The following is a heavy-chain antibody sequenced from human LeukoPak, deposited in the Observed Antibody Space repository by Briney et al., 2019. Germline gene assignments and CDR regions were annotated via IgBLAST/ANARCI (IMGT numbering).Heavy chain of an antibody. J-gene: IGHJ4*02. CDR2: IWYDGSNK. D-gene: IGHD3-22*01. Sequence: GRSLRLSCAASGFTFNRYAMHWVRQAPGKGLEWVAYIWYDGSNKYYADSVKGRFTVSRDNSKNTLYLQMNSLRAEDTAVYYCAKDERGYYDSSGFFGAIDYWGQGSLVSVSS. CDR3: AKDERGYYDSSGFFGAIDY. CDR1: GFTFNRYA. V-gene: IGHV3-33*06.